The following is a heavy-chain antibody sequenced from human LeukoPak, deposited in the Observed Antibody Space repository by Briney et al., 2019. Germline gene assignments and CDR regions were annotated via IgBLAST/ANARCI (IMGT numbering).Heavy chain of an antibody. J-gene: IGHJ6*02. D-gene: IGHD2-15*01. V-gene: IGHV3-30*02. CDR1: GFTFSSYG. CDR2: IRYDGSNK. Sequence: GGTLRLSCAASGFTFSSYGMHWVRQAPGKGLEWVAFIRYDGSNKYYADSVKGRFTISRDNSKDTLYLQVNSLRPDDTAVYYCARGPYCSGGSCYDYYYYGMDFWGQGTTVTISS. CDR3: ARGPYCSGGSCYDYYYYGMDF.